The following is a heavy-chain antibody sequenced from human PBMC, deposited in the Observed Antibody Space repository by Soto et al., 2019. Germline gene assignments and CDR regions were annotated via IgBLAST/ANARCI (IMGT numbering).Heavy chain of an antibody. Sequence: QVTLKESGPVLVKPTETLTLTCTVSGFSLSNPRMGVSWIRQPPGKALEWLAHIFSNDEKSYSTSLKSRLTISRDTSKSQVVLTMTNMDPVDTATYYCARIQRISMIVVSKPYFDYWGQGALVIVSS. CDR3: ARIQRISMIVVSKPYFDY. D-gene: IGHD3-22*01. CDR2: IFSNDEK. J-gene: IGHJ4*02. V-gene: IGHV2-26*01. CDR1: GFSLSNPRMG.